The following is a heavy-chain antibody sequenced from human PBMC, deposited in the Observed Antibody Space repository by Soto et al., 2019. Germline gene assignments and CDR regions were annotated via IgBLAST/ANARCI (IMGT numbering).Heavy chain of an antibody. J-gene: IGHJ6*03. CDR3: VNPPYGSGSYYTNLVYYYMEV. Sequence: PVGSLRLSCSASVFTFSSYAMSWVRQSPGKVLEWFAAISGSGCITYYADSVKGRFTISRDNSKNTLYLQMNSLRAEDTAVYYCVNPPYGSGSYYTNLVYYYMEVGGKGTRVTVP. CDR2: ISGSGCIT. D-gene: IGHD3-10*01. CDR1: VFTFSSYA. V-gene: IGHV3-23*01.